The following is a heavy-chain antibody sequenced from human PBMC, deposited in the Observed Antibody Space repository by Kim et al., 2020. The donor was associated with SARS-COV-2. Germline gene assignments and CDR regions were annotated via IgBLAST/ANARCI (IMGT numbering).Heavy chain of an antibody. D-gene: IGHD6-19*01. J-gene: IGHJ6*02. CDR3: ARDQHSGWYDLYYYYYGMDV. Sequence: RVTISVDTSKNQFSLKLSSVTAADTAVYYCARDQHSGWYDLYYYYYGMDVWGQGTTVTVSS. V-gene: IGHV4-39*07.